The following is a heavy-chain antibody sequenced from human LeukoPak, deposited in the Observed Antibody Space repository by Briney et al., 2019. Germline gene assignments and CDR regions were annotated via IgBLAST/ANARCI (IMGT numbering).Heavy chain of an antibody. V-gene: IGHV4-39*01. Sequence: PSETLSLTCTVSGGSISSSSYYWGWIRQPPGKGLEWIGSIYYSGSTYYNPSLKSRVTISVDTSKNQFSLKLSSVTAADTAVYYGARHSDIVVVVAATGGFDYWGQGTLVTVSS. CDR2: IYYSGST. CDR3: ARHSDIVVVVAATGGFDY. D-gene: IGHD2-15*01. J-gene: IGHJ4*02. CDR1: GGSISSSSYY.